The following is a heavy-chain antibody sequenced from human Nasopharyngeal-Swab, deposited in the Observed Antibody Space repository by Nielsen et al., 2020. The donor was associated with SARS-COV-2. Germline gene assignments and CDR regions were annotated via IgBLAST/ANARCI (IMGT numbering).Heavy chain of an antibody. CDR2: IIPIFGTA. Sequence: SVKVSCKASGGTFSSYAISWVRQAPGQGLEWMGGIIPIFGTANYAQKLQGRVTMTTDTSTSTAYMELRSLRSDDTAVYYCARDPPTTHTAKGGTYYYYGMDVWGQGTTVTVSS. CDR3: ARDPPTTHTAKGGTYYYYGMDV. V-gene: IGHV1-69*05. J-gene: IGHJ6*02. D-gene: IGHD5-18*01. CDR1: GGTFSSYA.